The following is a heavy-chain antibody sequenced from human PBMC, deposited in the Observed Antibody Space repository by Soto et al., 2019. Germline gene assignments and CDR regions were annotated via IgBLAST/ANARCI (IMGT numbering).Heavy chain of an antibody. D-gene: IGHD3-10*01. CDR2: IYSSGST. J-gene: IGHJ5*02. Sequence: EVQLVETGGGLIQPGGSLRLSCAASGFTVSSNYMSWVRQAAGKGLEWVSVIYSSGSTYYADSVKGRFTISRDNSKNTLYLQMNSLRAEDTAVYYCARSKRFGDLFDPWGQGTLVTVSS. V-gene: IGHV3-53*02. CDR3: ARSKRFGDLFDP. CDR1: GFTVSSNY.